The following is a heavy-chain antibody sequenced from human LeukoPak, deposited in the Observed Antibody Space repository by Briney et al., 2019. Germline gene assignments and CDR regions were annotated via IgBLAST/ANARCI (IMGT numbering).Heavy chain of an antibody. V-gene: IGHV4-59*12. D-gene: IGHD6-13*01. CDR2: IYYSGST. J-gene: IGHJ6*03. Sequence: SETLSLTCTVSGGSISSYYWSWIRQPPGKGLEWIGYIYYSGSTNYNPSLKSRVTISVDKSKNQFSLKLSSVTAADTAVYYCARSFTAAAGTVYYYYMDVWGKGTTVTVSS. CDR3: ARSFTAAAGTVYYYYMDV. CDR1: GGSISSYY.